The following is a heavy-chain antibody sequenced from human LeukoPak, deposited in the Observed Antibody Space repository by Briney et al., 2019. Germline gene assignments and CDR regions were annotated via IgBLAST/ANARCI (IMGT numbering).Heavy chain of an antibody. CDR2: IYTSGNT. CDR3: ARDRREVAAAGYFDY. CDR1: GGSISSYY. D-gene: IGHD6-13*01. V-gene: IGHV4-4*07. Sequence: SETLSLTCTVSGGSISSYYWSWIRQPAGKGLEWIGRIYTSGNTNYNPSLKSRVTMSVDTSKNQFSLKLSSVTAADTAVYYCARDRREVAAAGYFDYWGQGTLVTVSS. J-gene: IGHJ4*02.